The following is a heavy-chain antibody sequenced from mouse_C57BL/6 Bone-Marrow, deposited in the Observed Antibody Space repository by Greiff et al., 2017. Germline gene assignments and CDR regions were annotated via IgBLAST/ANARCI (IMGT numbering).Heavy chain of an antibody. J-gene: IGHJ3*01. CDR3: AKPGYWIFAY. Sequence: EVQLQQSGPELVKPGASVKLSCKASGYTFTDYYMNWVKQSHGPSLEWIGDINPNNGGTRYNQKFKGQATLTVDKSSSTAYMEIRSLTSEDSAVYDCAKPGYWIFAYWGQGTLVTVSA. D-gene: IGHD2-3*01. CDR1: GYTFTDYY. V-gene: IGHV1-26*01. CDR2: INPNNGGT.